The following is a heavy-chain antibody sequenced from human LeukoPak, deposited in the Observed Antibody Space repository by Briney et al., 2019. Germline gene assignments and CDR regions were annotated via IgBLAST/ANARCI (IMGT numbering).Heavy chain of an antibody. CDR1: GGSFSGYY. CDR2: INHSGST. V-gene: IGHV4-34*01. Sequence: SETLSLTCAVYGGSFSGYYWSWIRQPPGKGLEWIGEINHSGSTNYNPSLKSRVTISVDTSKNQFSLKLSSVTAADTAVYYCARAYSKWLVKRFDYWGQGTLVTVSS. J-gene: IGHJ4*02. D-gene: IGHD6-19*01. CDR3: ARAYSKWLVKRFDY.